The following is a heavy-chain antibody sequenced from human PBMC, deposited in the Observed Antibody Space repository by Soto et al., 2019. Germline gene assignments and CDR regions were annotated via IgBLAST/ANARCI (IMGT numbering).Heavy chain of an antibody. J-gene: IGHJ4*02. V-gene: IGHV2-5*02. CDR1: GFSLSTSGVG. Sequence: SGPTLVNPTQTLTLTCTFSGFSLSTSGVGVGWIRQPPGKALEWLALIYWDDDKRYSPSLKSRLTITKDTSKNQVVLTITNMDPVDTATYYCARILINDGSSGYRGPFDYWGQGTLVTVSS. CDR2: IYWDDDK. CDR3: ARILINDGSSGYRGPFDY. D-gene: IGHD3-22*01.